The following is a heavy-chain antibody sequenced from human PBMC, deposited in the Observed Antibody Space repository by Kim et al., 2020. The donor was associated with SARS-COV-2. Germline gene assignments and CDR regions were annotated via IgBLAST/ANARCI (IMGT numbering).Heavy chain of an antibody. V-gene: IGHV4-59*09. J-gene: IGHJ2*01. CDR2: YYSGSH. Sequence: YYSGSHNHTPYLKTRVTISVDTSRNRFALKLSSVTAADTAVYYCARGFDLWGRGTLVTVSS. CDR3: ARGFDL.